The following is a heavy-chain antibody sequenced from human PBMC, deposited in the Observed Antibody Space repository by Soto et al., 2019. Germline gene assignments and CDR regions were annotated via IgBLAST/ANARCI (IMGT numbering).Heavy chain of an antibody. J-gene: IGHJ4*02. Sequence: PSETLSLTCTVSGGSIGSFYWSWIRQPPVGTLEWIGYIYASRATTYNPSLKSRITMSLDRSKNQFSLKLSSVTAADTAVYYCARDGPLAATNWYYFEYWGQGTLVTVSS. CDR3: ARDGPLAATNWYYFEY. CDR1: GGSIGSFY. D-gene: IGHD1-1*01. CDR2: IYASRAT. V-gene: IGHV4-59*12.